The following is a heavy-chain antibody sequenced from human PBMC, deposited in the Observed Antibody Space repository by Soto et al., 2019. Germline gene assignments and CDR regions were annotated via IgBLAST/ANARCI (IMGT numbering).Heavy chain of an antibody. D-gene: IGHD3-10*01. CDR1: GGTFSSYA. J-gene: IGHJ3*02. V-gene: IGHV1-69*13. Sequence: SVKVSCKASGGTFSSYAISWVRQAPGQGLEWMGGIIPIFGTANYAQKFQGRVTITADESTSTAYMELSSLRSEDTAVYYCARDQHRRITMVRGVWIGAFDIWGQGTMVTVSS. CDR3: ARDQHRRITMVRGVWIGAFDI. CDR2: IIPIFGTA.